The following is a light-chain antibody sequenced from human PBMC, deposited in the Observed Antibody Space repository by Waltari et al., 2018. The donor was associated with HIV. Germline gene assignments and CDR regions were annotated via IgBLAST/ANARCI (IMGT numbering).Light chain of an antibody. J-gene: IGKJ5*01. V-gene: IGKV1-5*03. Sequence: DIQMTQSPSTLSASVGERVPHTCRASRNISDWLAWYQQKLGEAPKLLIYKASSLQSGVPFRFSGSGSGTEFTLTISSLQPGDFATYYCQQYNSYPITFGQGTRLEIK. CDR1: RNISDW. CDR2: KAS. CDR3: QQYNSYPIT.